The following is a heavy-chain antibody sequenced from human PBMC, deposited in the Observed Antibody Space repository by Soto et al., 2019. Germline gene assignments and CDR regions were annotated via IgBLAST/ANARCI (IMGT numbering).Heavy chain of an antibody. V-gene: IGHV1-69*02. CDR2: IIPILGIA. CDR3: ARGGNGYSSSP. Sequence: SVKVSCKASGGTFSSCTSSWVRQAPGQGLEWMGRIIPILGIANYAQKFQGRVTITADKSTSTAYMELSSLRSEDTAVYYCARGGNGYSSSPWGQGTLVTVSS. D-gene: IGHD6-13*01. J-gene: IGHJ5*02. CDR1: GGTFSSCT.